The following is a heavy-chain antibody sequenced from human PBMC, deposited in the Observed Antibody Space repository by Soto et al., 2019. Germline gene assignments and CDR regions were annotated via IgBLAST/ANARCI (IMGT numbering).Heavy chain of an antibody. CDR3: AKDGGKDGYFGNWFDP. CDR2: IIPIFGSA. CDR1: ACTFSNYA. D-gene: IGHD5-12*01. J-gene: IGHJ5*02. V-gene: IGHV1-69*13. Sequence: ASVKVCCKASACTFSNYAITWLRQAPVQGLEWLGRIIPIFGSANYAQKFQGRATITADESTTTAYMELSSLRSDDTAVYYCAKDGGKDGYFGNWFDPWGQGTLVTVSS.